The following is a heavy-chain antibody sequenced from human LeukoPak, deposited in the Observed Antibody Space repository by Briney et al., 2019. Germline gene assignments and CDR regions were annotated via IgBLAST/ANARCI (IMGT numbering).Heavy chain of an antibody. CDR3: ARAPGYYYYYYMDV. Sequence: GGSLRLSCAASGFTFSSYSMNWVRQAPGKGLEWVSSISSSSSYIYYADSVKGRFTISRDNAKNSLYLQMNSLRAEDTALYHCARAPGYYYYYYMDVWGKGTTVTVSS. CDR2: ISSSSSYI. J-gene: IGHJ6*03. CDR1: GFTFSSYS. V-gene: IGHV3-21*04.